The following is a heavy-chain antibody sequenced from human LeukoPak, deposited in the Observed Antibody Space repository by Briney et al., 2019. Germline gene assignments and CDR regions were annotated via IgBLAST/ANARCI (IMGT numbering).Heavy chain of an antibody. CDR3: ARDAAESLDYDFWSGYSVH. CDR2: IIPILGIA. Sequence: GASVKVSCKASGGTFSSYAISWVRQAPGQGLEWMGRIIPILGIANYAQKFQGRVTITADKSTSTAYMELSSLRSEDTAVYYCARDAAESLDYDFWSGYSVHWGQGTLVTVSS. V-gene: IGHV1-69*04. J-gene: IGHJ4*02. D-gene: IGHD3-3*01. CDR1: GGTFSSYA.